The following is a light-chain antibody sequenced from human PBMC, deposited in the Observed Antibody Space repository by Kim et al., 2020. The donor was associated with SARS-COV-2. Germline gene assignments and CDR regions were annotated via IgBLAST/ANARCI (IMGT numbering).Light chain of an antibody. CDR2: WAS. CDR3: QQYYSTPFT. CDR1: RSVLYSSNSKNY. J-gene: IGKJ2*01. V-gene: IGKV4-1*01. Sequence: DIVMTQSPDSLAVSLGERATINCKSSRSVLYSSNSKNYLAWYQHKPRQPPKLLIYWASTRESGVPDRFSGSGSGTDFTLTISSLQAEDVAVYYCQQYYSTPFTFGQGTKLEI.